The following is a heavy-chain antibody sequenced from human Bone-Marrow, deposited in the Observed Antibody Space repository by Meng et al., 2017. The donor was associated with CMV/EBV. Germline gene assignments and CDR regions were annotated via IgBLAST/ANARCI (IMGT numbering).Heavy chain of an antibody. CDR2: INHSGGT. V-gene: IGHV4-34*01. J-gene: IGHJ5*02. CDR1: GGSFSGYY. D-gene: IGHD2-2*02. CDR3: ARRYCITTSCYILEWFDP. Sequence: SETLSLTCAVYGGSFSGYYWSWIRQPPGKGLEWIGEINHSGGTNYNPSLKSRVTISVDTSKNQFSLKLSSVTAADTAVYYCARRYCITTSCYILEWFDPWGQGTLVTVSS.